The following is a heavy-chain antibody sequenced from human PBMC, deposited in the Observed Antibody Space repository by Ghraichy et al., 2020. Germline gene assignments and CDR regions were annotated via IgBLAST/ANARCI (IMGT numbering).Heavy chain of an antibody. Sequence: SQTLSLTCATSGDTVSSNTAAWNRITPSPSRGLEWLVRTYYRSKWYNDYAVSVKSRITINPDTSKNQFSLQLNSVTPEDTAVYYCAKMVGDGSGDYWGQGTLVTVSS. V-gene: IGHV6-1*01. D-gene: IGHD3-10*01. CDR1: GDTVSSNTAA. J-gene: IGHJ4*02. CDR2: TYYRSKWYN. CDR3: AKMVGDGSGDY.